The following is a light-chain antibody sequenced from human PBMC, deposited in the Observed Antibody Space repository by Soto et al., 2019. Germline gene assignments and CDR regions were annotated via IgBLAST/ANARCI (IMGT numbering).Light chain of an antibody. CDR3: QQYDSYSVRT. Sequence: DIQMTQSPSTLSASVGDRVTITCRASQTTTTSLAWYLQKPGNAPKLLIYKASTLESGVPSRFSGSGSGTEFTLTISSLQPDDFATYYCQQYDSYSVRTFGQGTKVEI. J-gene: IGKJ1*01. CDR1: QTTTTS. V-gene: IGKV1-5*03. CDR2: KAS.